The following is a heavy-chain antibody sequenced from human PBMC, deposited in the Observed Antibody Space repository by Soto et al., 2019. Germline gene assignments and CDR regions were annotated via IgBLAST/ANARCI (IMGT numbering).Heavy chain of an antibody. CDR3: ARVSGGYYFAHDF. D-gene: IGHD1-26*01. V-gene: IGHV2-26*01. CDR2: IFSNDEK. CDR1: GFSLSNARVS. J-gene: IGHJ4*02. Sequence: QVTLKESGPVLVRPTETLTLTRTVSGFSLSNARVSVGWIRQPPGKALEWLAHIFSNDEKAYSTSLKGRLTISKDTSKSQVVLTMTNVDPVDTATYYCARVSGGYYFAHDFWGQGTLVTVSS.